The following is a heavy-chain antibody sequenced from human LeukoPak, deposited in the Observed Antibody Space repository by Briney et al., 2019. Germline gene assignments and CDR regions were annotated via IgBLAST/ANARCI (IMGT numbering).Heavy chain of an antibody. V-gene: IGHV4-34*01. Sequence: PSETLSLTCAVYVGSFSGYYWSWIRQPPGKGLEWIGEINHSGSTNYNPSLKSRVTISVDTSKNQFSLKLSSVTAADTAVYYCASTITIFRVVTHYYYMDVWGKGTTVTVSS. CDR2: INHSGST. CDR3: ASTITIFRVVTHYYYMDV. J-gene: IGHJ6*03. D-gene: IGHD3-3*01. CDR1: VGSFSGYY.